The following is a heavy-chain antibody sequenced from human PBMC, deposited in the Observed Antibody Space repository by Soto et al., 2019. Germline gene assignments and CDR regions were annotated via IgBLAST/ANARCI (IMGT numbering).Heavy chain of an antibody. J-gene: IGHJ4*01. V-gene: IGHV3-21*06. CDR2: ISSSSTYI. Sequence: GGSLRLSCAASGFTFSSYSLSWVRQAPGKGLEWVSSISSSSTYIYYADSVRGRFTISRDDAKNSLFLQMSSLRVEDTAVYYCARGGDTSGSWPRYCGQGTLVTVS. CDR1: GFTFSSYS. CDR3: ARGGDTSGSWPRY. D-gene: IGHD6-19*01.